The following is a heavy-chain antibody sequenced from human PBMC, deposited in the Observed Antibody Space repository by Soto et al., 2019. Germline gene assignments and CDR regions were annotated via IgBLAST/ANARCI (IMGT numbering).Heavy chain of an antibody. CDR1: GYTFTSYG. Sequence: QVQLVQSGAEVKKPGASVKVSCKASGYTFTSYGISWVRQAPGQGLEWMGWISADNGNTNYAQKIQGRVTMTTDNTTSRAYMELRSLRADDTAVYYCARDWADYGMDVWGQGTPVNVSS. J-gene: IGHJ6*02. D-gene: IGHD3-16*01. V-gene: IGHV1-18*01. CDR3: ARDWADYGMDV. CDR2: ISADNGNT.